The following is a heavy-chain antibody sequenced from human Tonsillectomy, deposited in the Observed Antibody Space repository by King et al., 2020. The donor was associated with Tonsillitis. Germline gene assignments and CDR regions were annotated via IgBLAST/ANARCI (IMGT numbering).Heavy chain of an antibody. Sequence: QLVQSGGGLVKPGGSLRLSCAASGFTFSSYSMNWVRQAPGKGLEWVSSIRTSSTDIYYADSVKGRFTISRDNAKNSLYLQMNSLRAEDTAVYYCAREYYYGSWSYYTPEYFQHWGQGTLVTVSS. V-gene: IGHV3-21*01. CDR1: GFTFSSYS. D-gene: IGHD3-10*01. CDR2: IRTSSTDI. J-gene: IGHJ1*01. CDR3: AREYYYGSWSYYTPEYFQH.